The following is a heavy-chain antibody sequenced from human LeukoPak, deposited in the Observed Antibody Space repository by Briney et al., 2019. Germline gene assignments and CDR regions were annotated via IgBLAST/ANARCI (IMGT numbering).Heavy chain of an antibody. CDR2: ISYSSTTI. CDR1: GFTFSSYS. V-gene: IGHV3-48*04. J-gene: IGHJ5*02. CDR3: GSGNSLAH. Sequence: GGSLRLSCAASGFTFSSYSMNWVRQAPGKGLEWVSYISYSSTTIYYADSVKGRFTISRDNVKNSLYLQMNSLRVEDTAVYYCGSGNSLAHWGQGTLVTVSS.